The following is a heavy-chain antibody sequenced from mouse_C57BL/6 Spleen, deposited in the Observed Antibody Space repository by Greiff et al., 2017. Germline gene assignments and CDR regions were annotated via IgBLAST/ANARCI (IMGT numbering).Heavy chain of an antibody. D-gene: IGHD4-1*01. CDR1: GFTFSDYY. CDR3: ARSLTGRFDY. J-gene: IGHJ2*01. CDR2: ISNGGGST. Sequence: DVHLVESGGGLVQPGGSLKLSCAASGFTFSDYYMYWVRQTPEKRLEWVAYISNGGGSTYYPDTVKGRFTISRDNAKNTLYLQMSRLKSEDTAMYYCARSLTGRFDYWGQGTTLTVSS. V-gene: IGHV5-12*01.